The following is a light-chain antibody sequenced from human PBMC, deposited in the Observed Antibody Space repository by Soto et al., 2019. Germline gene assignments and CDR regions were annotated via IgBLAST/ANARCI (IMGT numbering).Light chain of an antibody. V-gene: IGKV3-15*01. CDR1: QSVSSN. CDR2: GAS. CDR3: QQYNNWPIT. Sequence: EIVVTQSPATLPVSPGGRVTLSCRASQSVSSNLAWYQQKPGQAPRLLIYGASTRATGIPARFSGSGSGTEFTLTISSLQSEDFAVYYCQQYNNWPITFDQGTRLEIK. J-gene: IGKJ5*01.